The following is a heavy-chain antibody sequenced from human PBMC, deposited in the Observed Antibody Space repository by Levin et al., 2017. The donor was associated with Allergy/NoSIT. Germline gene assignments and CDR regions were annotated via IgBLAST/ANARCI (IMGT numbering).Heavy chain of an antibody. D-gene: IGHD5-12*01. CDR2: ISSSSSYI. Sequence: GGSLRLSCAASGFTFSSYSMNWVRQAPGKGLEWVSSISSSSSYIYYADSVKGRFTISRDNAKNSLYLQMNSLRAEDTAVYYCARDRDIVATIGVGDFDYWGQGTLVTVSS. V-gene: IGHV3-21*01. CDR1: GFTFSSYS. CDR3: ARDRDIVATIGVGDFDY. J-gene: IGHJ4*02.